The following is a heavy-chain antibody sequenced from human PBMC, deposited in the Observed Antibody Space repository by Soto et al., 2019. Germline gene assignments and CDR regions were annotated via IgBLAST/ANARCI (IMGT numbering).Heavy chain of an antibody. D-gene: IGHD2-2*03. J-gene: IGHJ5*02. V-gene: IGHV1-18*01. CDR3: ARGGYCISTSCYYSWFDP. Sequence: ASVKVSCKASGYTFTSYGISWVRQAPGQGLEWMGWISAYNGNTNYAQKLQGRVTMTTDTSTSTAYMELRSLRSDDTAVYYCARGGYCISTSCYYSWFDPWGRGTLVTVSS. CDR1: GYTFTSYG. CDR2: ISAYNGNT.